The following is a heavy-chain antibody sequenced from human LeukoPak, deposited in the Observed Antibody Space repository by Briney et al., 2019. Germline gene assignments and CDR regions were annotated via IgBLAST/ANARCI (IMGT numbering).Heavy chain of an antibody. D-gene: IGHD3-3*01. CDR3: AKPITIFGVVIMYFDY. CDR1: GFTFSSYA. CDR2: ISGSGGST. Sequence: AGGSLRLSCAASGFTFSSYAMSWVRQAPGKGLEWVSAISGSGGSTYYADSVKGRFTISRDNPKNTLYLQMNSLRAEDTAVYYCAKPITIFGVVIMYFDYWGQGTLVTVSS. V-gene: IGHV3-23*01. J-gene: IGHJ4*02.